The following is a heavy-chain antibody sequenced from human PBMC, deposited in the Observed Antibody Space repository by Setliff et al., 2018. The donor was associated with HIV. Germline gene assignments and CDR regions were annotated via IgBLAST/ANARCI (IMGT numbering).Heavy chain of an antibody. V-gene: IGHV4-4*08. Sequence: SETLSLTCTVSGGSISNYYWSWIRQPPGKGLEWIGYIYTSGSTDYNPSLKSRVTISVDTSKNQFSLNLSSVTAADTAVYYCARHGAFYYYNYMDVWGKGTTVTVSS. CDR2: IYTSGST. J-gene: IGHJ6*03. CDR3: ARHGAFYYYNYMDV. CDR1: GGSISNYY.